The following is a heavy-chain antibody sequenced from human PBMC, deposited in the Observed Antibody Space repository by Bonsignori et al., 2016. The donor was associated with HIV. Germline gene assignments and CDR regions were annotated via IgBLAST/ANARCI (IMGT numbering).Heavy chain of an antibody. CDR1: GDSIINNHW. V-gene: IGHV4-4*02. Sequence: QVQLQESGPGLVKPSGTLSLTCVVSGDSIINNHWYHWVRQSPGKGLEWIAEAFHAGNINYNPSLKSRVTMSMDKSKNQISLTVTSVSAADTAVYYCVREPVGWLAFDVWGRGQWSASLQ. D-gene: IGHD6-19*01. CDR3: VREPVGWLAFDV. CDR2: AFHAGNI. J-gene: IGHJ3*01.